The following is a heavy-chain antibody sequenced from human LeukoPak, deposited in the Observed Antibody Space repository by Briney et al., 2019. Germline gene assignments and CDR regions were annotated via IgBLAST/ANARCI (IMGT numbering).Heavy chain of an antibody. J-gene: IGHJ4*02. CDR1: GFTFSDYY. D-gene: IGHD6-6*01. CDR2: ISSGSSYT. V-gene: IGHV3-11*06. CDR3: ARARGSIPSSSFDY. Sequence: GGSLRLSCAASGFTFSDYYMTWIRQAPGKGLEWVSYISSGSSYTDYADSVKGRFTISRDNAKNSLDLQMNILRAEDTALYYCARARGSIPSSSFDYWGQGALVTVSS.